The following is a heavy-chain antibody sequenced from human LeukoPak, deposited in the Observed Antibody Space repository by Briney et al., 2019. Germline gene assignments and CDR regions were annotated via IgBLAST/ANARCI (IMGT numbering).Heavy chain of an antibody. D-gene: IGHD2-8*01. V-gene: IGHV3-30-3*02. J-gene: IGHJ4*02. Sequence: GGSLRLSCAASGFTFSSYAMHWVRQAPGKGLEWVAVISYDGSNKYYADSVKGRFTISRDNSKNTLYLQMNSLRAEDTAVYYCAKSIVLMVYAIDTWGQGTLVTVSS. CDR2: ISYDGSNK. CDR3: AKSIVLMVYAIDT. CDR1: GFTFSSYA.